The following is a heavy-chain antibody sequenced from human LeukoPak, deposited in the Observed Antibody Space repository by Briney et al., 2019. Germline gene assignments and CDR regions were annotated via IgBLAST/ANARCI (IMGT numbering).Heavy chain of an antibody. D-gene: IGHD6-19*01. CDR3: ARDSSSGWLDYYYYGMDV. CDR1: GFTFSSYW. J-gene: IGHJ6*02. CDR2: KKKDGSEK. Sequence: GGPLSLSCEASGFTFSSYWLSWAGQPPGKGRKGVPNKKKDGSEKYYVDSVKGRFTISRDNAKNSLYLQMNSLRAEDTAVYYCARDSSSGWLDYYYYGMDVWGQGTTVTVSS. V-gene: IGHV3-7*03.